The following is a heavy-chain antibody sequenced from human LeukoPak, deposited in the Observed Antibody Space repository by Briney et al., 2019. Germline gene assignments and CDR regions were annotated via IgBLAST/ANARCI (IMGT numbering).Heavy chain of an antibody. J-gene: IGHJ4*02. D-gene: IGHD3-16*02. CDR2: IWYDGSKK. V-gene: IGHV3-33*08. CDR1: GFTFSGSA. CDR3: AFGGVIVKDNYFDY. Sequence: PGGSLRLSCAASGFTFSGSAMHWVRQAPGKGLEWVAVIWYDGSKKYHADSVKGRFTISRDNSKNTLYLQMNSLRGEDTAVYYCAFGGVIVKDNYFDYWGQGTLVTVSS.